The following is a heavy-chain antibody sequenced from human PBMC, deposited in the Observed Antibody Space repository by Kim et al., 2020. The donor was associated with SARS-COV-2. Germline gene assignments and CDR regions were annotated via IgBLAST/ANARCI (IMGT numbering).Heavy chain of an antibody. J-gene: IGHJ4*02. V-gene: IGHV3-23*01. D-gene: IGHD3-22*01. CDR2: ISGSGGST. Sequence: GGSLRLSCAASGFTFTTYAMSWVRQAPGKGLEWVSGISGSGGSTYYAESVKGRFTISRDNSKNTLYLQMNSLRVEDTAVYYCAKSPGGYYDSSGYYGRLDYWGQGTLVTVSS. CDR1: GFTFTTYA. CDR3: AKSPGGYYDSSGYYGRLDY.